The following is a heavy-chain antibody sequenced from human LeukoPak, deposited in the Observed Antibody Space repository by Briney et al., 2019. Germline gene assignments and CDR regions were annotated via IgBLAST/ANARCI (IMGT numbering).Heavy chain of an antibody. V-gene: IGHV3-53*05. CDR1: GFTVSSNY. Sequence: GGSLRLSCAASGFTVSSNYMTWVRQAPGKGLEWVSVIYSGGSTYYADSVKGRFTISRDSPRNTLYLQMNSLRAEDTALYYCARDRCNGGTCYLSVLDYWGQGTLVTVSS. J-gene: IGHJ4*02. D-gene: IGHD2-15*01. CDR2: IYSGGST. CDR3: ARDRCNGGTCYLSVLDY.